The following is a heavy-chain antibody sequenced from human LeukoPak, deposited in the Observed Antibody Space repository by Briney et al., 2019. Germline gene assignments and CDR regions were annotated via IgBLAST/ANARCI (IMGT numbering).Heavy chain of an antibody. V-gene: IGHV3-53*01. CDR2: IYSGGGT. Sequence: GGSLRLSCAVSGFTVSTNYMSWVRQAPGAGLEWVSVIYSGGGTYYADSVTGRFIISRDNSKNTVYLQMNSLRPEDTAVYFCARGGGSTWYNFWGQGTLLTVSS. D-gene: IGHD6-13*01. CDR3: ARGGGSTWYNF. J-gene: IGHJ4*02. CDR1: GFTVSTNY.